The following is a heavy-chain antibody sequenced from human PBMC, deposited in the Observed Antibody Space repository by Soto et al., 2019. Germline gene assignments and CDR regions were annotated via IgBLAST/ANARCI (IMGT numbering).Heavy chain of an antibody. Sequence: GGSLRLSCAASGFTFSNAWMNWVRQAPGKGLEWVGRIKSKTDGGTTDYAAPVKGRFTISRDDSKNTLYLQMNSLKTEDTAVYYCTTDPGLIAAAGTDYYGMDVWGQGTTVTVSS. V-gene: IGHV3-15*07. CDR1: GFTFSNAW. J-gene: IGHJ6*02. D-gene: IGHD6-13*01. CDR3: TTDPGLIAAAGTDYYGMDV. CDR2: IKSKTDGGTT.